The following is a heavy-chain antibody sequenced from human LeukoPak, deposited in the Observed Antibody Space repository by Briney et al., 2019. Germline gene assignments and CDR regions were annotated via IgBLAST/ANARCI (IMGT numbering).Heavy chain of an antibody. V-gene: IGHV4-31*03. D-gene: IGHD3-10*01. Sequence: PSETLSLTCTVSGGSISSGGYYWSWIRQHPGKGLEWIGYIYYSGSTYYNPSLKSRVTISVDTSKNQFSLKLSSVTAEDTAVYYCAKDSHYYGSGSYKDYWGQGTLVTVSS. CDR2: IYYSGST. CDR1: GGSISSGGYY. CDR3: AKDSHYYGSGSYKDY. J-gene: IGHJ4*02.